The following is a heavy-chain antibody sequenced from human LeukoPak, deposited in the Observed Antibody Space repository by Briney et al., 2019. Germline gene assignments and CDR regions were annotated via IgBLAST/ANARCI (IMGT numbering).Heavy chain of an antibody. J-gene: IGHJ3*02. CDR2: ISYDGSNK. V-gene: IGHV3-30-3*01. CDR3: AKDLIVGAPGGNAFDI. CDR1: GFTFSSYA. D-gene: IGHD1-26*01. Sequence: GRSLRLSCAASGFTFSSYAMHWVRQAPGKGLEWVAVISYDGSNKYYADSVKGRFTISRDNSKNTLYLQMNSLRAEDTAVYYCAKDLIVGAPGGNAFDIWGQGTMVTVSS.